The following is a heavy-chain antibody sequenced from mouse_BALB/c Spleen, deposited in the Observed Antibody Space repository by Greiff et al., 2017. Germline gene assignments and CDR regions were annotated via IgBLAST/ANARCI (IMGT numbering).Heavy chain of an antibody. Sequence: EVQRVESGGGLVQPGGSLRLSCATSGFTFSDFYMEWVRQPPGKRLEWIAASRNKANDYTTEYSASVKGRFIVSGDTSQSILYLQMNALRAEVTAIYYCARVYRYDDYWYFDDWGEGTTVTVSA. CDR2: SRNKANDYTT. J-gene: IGHJ1*01. CDR1: GFTFSDFY. D-gene: IGHD2-14*01. CDR3: ARVYRYDDYWYFDD. V-gene: IGHV7-1*02.